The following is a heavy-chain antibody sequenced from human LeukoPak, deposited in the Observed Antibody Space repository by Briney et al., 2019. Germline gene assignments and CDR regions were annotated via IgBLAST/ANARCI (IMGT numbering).Heavy chain of an antibody. CDR3: ARYNTGSVDY. CDR2: IWYDGSKK. CDR1: GFTFSSYG. J-gene: IGHJ4*02. D-gene: IGHD2-8*02. V-gene: IGHV3-33*01. Sequence: GGSLRLSCAASGFTFSSYGMHWFRKAPSTGLEWVAVIWYDGSKKYYADSVKGRFTISRDNSKNTLYLQMDSLRAEDTAVYYCARYNTGSVDYWGQGTLVTVSS.